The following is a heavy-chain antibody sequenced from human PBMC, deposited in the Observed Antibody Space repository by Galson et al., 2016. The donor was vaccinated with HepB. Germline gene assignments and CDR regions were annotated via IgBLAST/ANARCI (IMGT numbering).Heavy chain of an antibody. CDR2: ISYSGSA. CDR3: ARASRIEPYTSGWYFFDS. D-gene: IGHD6-19*01. J-gene: IGHJ4*02. CDR1: GDSVTNSPFH. V-gene: IGHV4-39*06. Sequence: ETLSLTCTVSGDSVTNSPFHWAWIRQPAGKGLEWIGTISYSGSAYYNSSLKSRLSISIDPPNNQFPLMLSSVTAADTAMYFCARASRIEPYTSGWYFFDSWGQGILVTVSS.